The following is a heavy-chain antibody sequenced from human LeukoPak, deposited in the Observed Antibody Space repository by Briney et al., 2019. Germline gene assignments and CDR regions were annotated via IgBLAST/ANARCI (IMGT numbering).Heavy chain of an antibody. V-gene: IGHV3-20*01. CDR2: INWNGGSI. Sequence: PGGSLRLSCAASGFSFGDYGMTWVRQAPGKGLELVSGINWNGGSIAYADSVKGRFTVSRDNAKNSLYLQMNSLRAKDTAFYHCARRSNRYSYGSNFDYWGQGTLVTVSS. D-gene: IGHD5-18*01. J-gene: IGHJ4*02. CDR3: ARRSNRYSYGSNFDY. CDR1: GFSFGDYG.